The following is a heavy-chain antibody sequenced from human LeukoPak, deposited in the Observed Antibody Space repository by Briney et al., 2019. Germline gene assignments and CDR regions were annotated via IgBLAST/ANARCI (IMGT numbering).Heavy chain of an antibody. Sequence: GGSLRLSCAASGFTFSNYGMHWVRQAPGKGLEWVASIKQDGGETFYVDSVKGRFTISRDNAKNSLYLQMNSLRAEDTAVYYCTREDHSNYNYWGQGTLVTVSS. D-gene: IGHD4-11*01. V-gene: IGHV3-7*01. J-gene: IGHJ4*02. CDR3: TREDHSNYNY. CDR2: IKQDGGET. CDR1: GFTFSNYG.